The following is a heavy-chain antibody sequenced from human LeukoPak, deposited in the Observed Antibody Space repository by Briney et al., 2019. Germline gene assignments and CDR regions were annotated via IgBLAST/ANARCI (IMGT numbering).Heavy chain of an antibody. Sequence: PGASLRLSCAASGFTFSSYAMSWVRQAPGKGLEWVSAISGSGGSTYYADSVKGRFTISRDNSKNTLYLQMNSLRAEDTAVYYCAKFGSGSAYYYYGMDVWGKGTTVTVSS. J-gene: IGHJ6*04. CDR2: ISGSGGST. CDR1: GFTFSSYA. D-gene: IGHD3-10*01. CDR3: AKFGSGSAYYYYGMDV. V-gene: IGHV3-23*01.